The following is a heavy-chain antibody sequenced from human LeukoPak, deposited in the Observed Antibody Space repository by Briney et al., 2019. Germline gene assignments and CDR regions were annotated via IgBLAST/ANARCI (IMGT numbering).Heavy chain of an antibody. V-gene: IGHV3-74*01. Sequence: GGSLRLSCAASGFIFTDYWIHWVRQTPGKGLVWVSRINGDGTTTGYADSVRGRFTISRDNAKNTLYLQMNNLRAEDTAVYYCARAGFGFDYWGQGTLVTL. CDR3: ARAGFGFDY. CDR1: GFIFTDYW. J-gene: IGHJ4*02. CDR2: INGDGTTT. D-gene: IGHD3-10*01.